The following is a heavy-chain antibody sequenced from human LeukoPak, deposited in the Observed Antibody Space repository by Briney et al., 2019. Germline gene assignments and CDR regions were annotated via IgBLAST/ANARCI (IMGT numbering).Heavy chain of an antibody. Sequence: GGSLRLSCAASGFTFSSYAMSWVRQAPGKGLEWVSAIGGSGGSTYYADSVKGRFTISGDNSKNTLYLQMNSLRAEDTAVYYCAKDRNGDYVLDYWGQGTLVTVSS. CDR1: GFTFSSYA. J-gene: IGHJ4*02. D-gene: IGHD4-17*01. CDR3: AKDRNGDYVLDY. V-gene: IGHV3-23*01. CDR2: IGGSGGST.